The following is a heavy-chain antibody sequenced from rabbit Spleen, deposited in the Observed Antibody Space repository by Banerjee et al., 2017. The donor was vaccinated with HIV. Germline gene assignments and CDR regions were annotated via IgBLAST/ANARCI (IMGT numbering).Heavy chain of an antibody. J-gene: IGHJ6*01. CDR1: GFSFSSGYD. CDR3: ARDTGSSFSSYGMDL. D-gene: IGHD8-1*01. CDR2: IYAGSSSST. V-gene: IGHV1S40*01. Sequence: QSLEESGGGLVKPGASLTLTCKASGFSFSSGYDMCWVRQAPGKGLEWIACIYAGSSSSTYSATWAKGRFTIPKTSSTTVTLQMTSLTDADTATYFCARDTGSSFSSYGMDLWGPGTLVTV.